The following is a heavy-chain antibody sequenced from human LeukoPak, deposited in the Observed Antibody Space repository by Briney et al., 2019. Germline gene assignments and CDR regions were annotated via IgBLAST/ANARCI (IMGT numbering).Heavy chain of an antibody. D-gene: IGHD2-2*01. CDR1: GFTFSSYA. J-gene: IGHJ4*02. Sequence: GRSLRLSCAASGFTFSSYAMHWVRQAPGKGLEWVAVISYDGSNKYYADSVKGRFTISRDNSKNTLYLQMNSLRAEDTAVYYCARVVPAAPGGIDYWGQGTLVTVSS. CDR3: ARVVPAAPGGIDY. V-gene: IGHV3-30*04. CDR2: ISYDGSNK.